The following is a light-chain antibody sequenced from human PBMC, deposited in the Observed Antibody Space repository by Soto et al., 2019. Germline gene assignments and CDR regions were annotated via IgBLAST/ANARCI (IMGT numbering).Light chain of an antibody. Sequence: DIQMTQSPSSLSAAEGDRVSITCRASQGISNFLAWYQQKPGKVPKLLIYDASTLQSGVPSRFSGSGSGTDFTLTISSLQPEDVATYYCQKYNSAPWTIGPGTKVEIK. J-gene: IGKJ1*01. CDR1: QGISNF. V-gene: IGKV1-27*01. CDR3: QKYNSAPWT. CDR2: DAS.